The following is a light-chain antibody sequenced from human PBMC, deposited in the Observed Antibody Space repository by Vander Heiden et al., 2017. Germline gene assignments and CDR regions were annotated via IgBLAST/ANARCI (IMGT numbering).Light chain of an antibody. Sequence: QSVLTPPPSVSRAPGPRVTISCTGSSSNIGAGYDVPLHQQLPGTAHKLLIYGNSNRPSGVPDRFSGSKSGTSASLAITGLQAEDEADYYCQSYDSSLSGSVFGGGTKLTVL. CDR3: QSYDSSLSGSV. CDR2: GNS. CDR1: SSNIGAGYD. V-gene: IGLV1-40*01. J-gene: IGLJ3*02.